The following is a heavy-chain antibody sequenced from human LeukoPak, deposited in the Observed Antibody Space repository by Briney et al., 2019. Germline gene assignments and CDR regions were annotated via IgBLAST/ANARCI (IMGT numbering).Heavy chain of an antibody. D-gene: IGHD1-26*01. J-gene: IGHJ4*02. CDR3: ARVRGRHLPDY. CDR1: GGSISSGGYY. CDR2: IYYSGST. V-gene: IGHV4-31*03. Sequence: PSETLSLTCTVSGGSISSGGYYWSWIRQHPGKGLEWIGYIYYSGSTYYNPSLKSRVTISVDTSKNQFSLKLSSVTAAGTAVYYCARVRGRHLPDYWGQGTLVTVSS.